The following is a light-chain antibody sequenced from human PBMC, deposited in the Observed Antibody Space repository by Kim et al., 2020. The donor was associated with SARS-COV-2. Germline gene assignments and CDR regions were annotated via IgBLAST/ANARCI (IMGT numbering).Light chain of an antibody. V-gene: IGLV3-1*01. Sequence: SYELTQPPSVSVSPGQTASITCSGDELGNKYAYWYQQKPGQSPVLAIYQSNKRPSGIPERFSGSNSGNTATLTISGTQAMDEADYYCQAWDSSTAVFGGGTQLTVL. CDR1: ELGNKY. CDR2: QSN. J-gene: IGLJ3*02. CDR3: QAWDSSTAV.